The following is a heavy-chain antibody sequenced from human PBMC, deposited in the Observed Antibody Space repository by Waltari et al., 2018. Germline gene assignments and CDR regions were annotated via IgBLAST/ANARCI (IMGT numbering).Heavy chain of an antibody. D-gene: IGHD5-12*01. Sequence: QLVQSGAEVKKPGSSVRVPRKAHGGTFSNLPTRGVRQAPGQGLEWMGKIIPIFGTTDYAQKFQGRVTITADEHGSTSTAYMELSRLTSEDTAIYYCTRDLPSGYDSYWFDPWGQGTLVTVSS. CDR3: TRDLPSGYDSYWFDP. CDR1: GGTFSNLP. J-gene: IGHJ5*02. CDR2: IIPIFGTT. V-gene: IGHV1-69*18.